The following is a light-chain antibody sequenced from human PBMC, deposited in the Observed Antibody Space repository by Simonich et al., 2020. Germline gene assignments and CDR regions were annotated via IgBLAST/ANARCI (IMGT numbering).Light chain of an antibody. CDR2: EGS. V-gene: IGLV2-23*01. J-gene: IGLJ2*01. CDR1: SRDVGSYNR. Sequence: QSALTQPPSASGSPGQSVPISCTGTSRDVGSYNRVFWYQQHPGKAPKLMIYEGSKLPSGVSNRFAGSKSGNTASLTISGLQAEDEADYYCCSYAGSYTLVFGGGTKLTVL. CDR3: CSYAGSYTLV.